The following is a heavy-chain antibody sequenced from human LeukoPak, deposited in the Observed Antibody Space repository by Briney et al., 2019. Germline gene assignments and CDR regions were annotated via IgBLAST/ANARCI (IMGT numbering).Heavy chain of an antibody. J-gene: IGHJ4*02. Sequence: GGSLRLSCAASGFTFSDYYFSWIRQAPGKGLEWIGYTSSSGSIYYADSVKGRFTMSRDDAKSSLYLQVSSLRAEDTAIYYCARRRDYFDSWGQGTLVTVSS. CDR1: GFTFSDYY. CDR2: TSSSGSI. V-gene: IGHV3-11*01. CDR3: ARRRDYFDS.